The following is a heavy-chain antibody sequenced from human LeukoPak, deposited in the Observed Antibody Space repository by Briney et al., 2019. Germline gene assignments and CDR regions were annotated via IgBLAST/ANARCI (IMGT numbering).Heavy chain of an antibody. D-gene: IGHD6-19*01. CDR3: AKARLSTGWAYNDY. V-gene: IGHV3-23*01. Sequence: GGSLRLSCAASGFTFTDYAMSWVRQAPGKGLELVSTIVGGGGTTFYADSVKGRFTISRDNAKNTVYLQMNSLRAEDTAVYYCAKARLSTGWAYNDYWGQGTLVTVSS. CDR2: IVGGGGTT. CDR1: GFTFTDYA. J-gene: IGHJ4*02.